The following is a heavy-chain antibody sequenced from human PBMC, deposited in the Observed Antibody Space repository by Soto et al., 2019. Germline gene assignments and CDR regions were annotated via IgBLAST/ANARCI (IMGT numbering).Heavy chain of an antibody. D-gene: IGHD1-26*01. V-gene: IGHV4-59*01. CDR2: IFYSGST. CDR3: ARDRKVSGSVTHWFDP. CDR1: GGSISNYY. Sequence: QVQLQESGPGLVKPSETLSLTCTVSGGSISNYYWSWIRQPPGKGLEWIGCIFYSGSTNYSPSFRSRVTISVDTSKNDDTLELSSVTAADTAVYYCARDRKVSGSVTHWFDPWGHGTLVTVSS. J-gene: IGHJ5*02.